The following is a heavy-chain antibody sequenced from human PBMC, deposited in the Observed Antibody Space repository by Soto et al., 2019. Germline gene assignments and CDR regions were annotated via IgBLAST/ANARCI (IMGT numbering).Heavy chain of an antibody. CDR2: IFWNDDK. D-gene: IGHD2-2*03. CDR3: ADVDGYCTSTTCYGSDYGMDV. Sequence: QITLKESGPTLVKPTQTLTLTCTFSGFSLSTSGVGVGWIRQPPGKALEWLALIFWNDDKRYSPSLKSRLTITKDTSKKQVVLKMTNMDPVDTATYYCADVDGYCTSTTCYGSDYGMDVWGQGTTVSVSS. V-gene: IGHV2-5*01. J-gene: IGHJ6*02. CDR1: GFSLSTSGVG.